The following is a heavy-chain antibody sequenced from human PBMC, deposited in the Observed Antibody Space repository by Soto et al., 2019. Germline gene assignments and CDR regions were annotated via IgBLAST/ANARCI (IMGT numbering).Heavy chain of an antibody. J-gene: IGHJ4*02. D-gene: IGHD3-10*01. CDR1: GGSISSYY. Sequence: SETLSLTCTVSGGSISSYYWSWIRQPPGKGLEWIGYIYYSGSTNYNPSLKSRVTISVDTSKNQFSLKLSSVTAADTAVYYCARHYGPYGSGSYYTDYWGQGTLVTSPQ. CDR2: IYYSGST. V-gene: IGHV4-59*08. CDR3: ARHYGPYGSGSYYTDY.